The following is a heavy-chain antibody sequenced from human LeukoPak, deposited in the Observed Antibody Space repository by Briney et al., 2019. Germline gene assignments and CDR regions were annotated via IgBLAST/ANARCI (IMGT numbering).Heavy chain of an antibody. Sequence: PGGSLRLSCVASGFTFSHYAMHWVRQAPGKGLDYVSSITSDGGTTYSADSVKGRFAISRDNSKNTLYLQMGSLRAEDMAVYYCARDLSGAGDYWGQGTLVTVSS. V-gene: IGHV3-64*02. D-gene: IGHD2-15*01. J-gene: IGHJ4*02. CDR3: ARDLSGAGDY. CDR2: ITSDGGTT. CDR1: GFTFSHYA.